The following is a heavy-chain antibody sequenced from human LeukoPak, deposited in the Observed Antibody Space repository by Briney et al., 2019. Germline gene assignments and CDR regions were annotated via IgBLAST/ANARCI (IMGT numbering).Heavy chain of an antibody. CDR2: IYYSGST. CDR3: ATSPIAAAGYYFDY. CDR1: GGSISSYY. Sequence: SETLSLTCTVSGGSISSYYWNWIRQPPGKGLEWIGYIYYSGSTNYNPSLKSRVTISVDTSKNQFSLKLSSVTAADTAVYYCATSPIAAAGYYFDYWGQGTLVTVSS. J-gene: IGHJ4*02. D-gene: IGHD6-13*01. V-gene: IGHV4-59*01.